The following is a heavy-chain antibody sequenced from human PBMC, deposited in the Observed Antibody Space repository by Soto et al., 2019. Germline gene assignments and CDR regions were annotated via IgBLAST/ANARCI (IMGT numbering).Heavy chain of an antibody. D-gene: IGHD3-3*01. V-gene: IGHV3-23*01. CDR2: ISGSGGSA. CDR3: AKDLTNFGVVTITGFSY. CDR1: GFTFSSYA. Sequence: SHRLSCAASGFTFSSYAMSWVRQAPVKWLEWVSAISGSGGSAYYADSVKGRFTISRDNSKNTLYLQMNSLRAEDTAVYYCAKDLTNFGVVTITGFSYLGQGT. J-gene: IGHJ4*02.